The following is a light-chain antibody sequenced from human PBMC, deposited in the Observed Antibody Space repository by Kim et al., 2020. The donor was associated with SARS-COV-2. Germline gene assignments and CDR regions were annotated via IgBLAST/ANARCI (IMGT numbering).Light chain of an antibody. J-gene: IGKJ1*01. CDR1: QSLVHSTGYVY. V-gene: IGKV2-30*02. Sequence: QAAAIACRSSQSLVHSTGYVYLSWFQKRRGHSPRRLIYEVSTRDSGVPDRFRGGGSGTDITLEISRVEAEDVGVYYCMQGTYWPTFGQGTKVDIK. CDR3: MQGTYWPT. CDR2: EVS.